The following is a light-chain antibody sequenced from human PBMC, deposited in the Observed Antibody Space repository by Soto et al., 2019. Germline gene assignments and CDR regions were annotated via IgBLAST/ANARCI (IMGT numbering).Light chain of an antibody. CDR2: SIS. CDR1: QTISTY. V-gene: IGKV1-39*01. Sequence: DIQMTQSPSSLSASVGDRVTITCRASQTISTYLNWYQQKPGKAPKLLVYSISKLQSGVPSRFSGGASGTEFALTISDLQPEDFATYYCQQSYITPWTFGQGTKVEIK. CDR3: QQSYITPWT. J-gene: IGKJ1*01.